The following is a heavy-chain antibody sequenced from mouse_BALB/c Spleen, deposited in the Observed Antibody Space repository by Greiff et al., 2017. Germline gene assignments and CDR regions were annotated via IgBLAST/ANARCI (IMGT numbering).Heavy chain of an antibody. D-gene: IGHD1-1*01. CDR1: GFTFSSFG. J-gene: IGHJ3*01. Sequence: EVQRVESGGGLVQPGGSRKLSCAASGFTFSSFGMHWVRQAPEKGLEWVAYISSGSSTIYYADTVKGRFTISRDNAKNTLYLQMSSLKSEDTAMYYCARHEKITTAWFAYWGQGTLVTVSA. CDR2: ISSGSSTI. V-gene: IGHV5-17*02. CDR3: ARHEKITTAWFAY.